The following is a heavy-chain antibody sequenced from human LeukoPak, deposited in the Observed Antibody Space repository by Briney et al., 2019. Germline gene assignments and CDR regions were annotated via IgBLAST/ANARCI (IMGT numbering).Heavy chain of an antibody. CDR1: GFTFSSYS. D-gene: IGHD5-18*01. V-gene: IGHV3-21*01. CDR2: ISSSSSYI. CDR3: ARDRGYSYGFGLDY. Sequence: GGSLRLSCAASGFTFSSYSMNWVRQAPGKGLEWVSSISSSSSYIYYADSVKGRFTISRDNAKNSLYLQMNSPRAEDTAVYYCARDRGYSYGFGLDYWGQGTLVTVSS. J-gene: IGHJ4*02.